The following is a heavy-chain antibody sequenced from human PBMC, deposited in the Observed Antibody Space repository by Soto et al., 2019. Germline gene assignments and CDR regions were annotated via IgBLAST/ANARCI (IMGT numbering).Heavy chain of an antibody. CDR2: IYYSGST. J-gene: IGHJ4*02. V-gene: IGHV4-4*07. D-gene: IGHD3-22*01. Sequence: SETLSLTCTVSGGSISSYYWSWIRQPAGKGLEWIGRIYYSGSTNYNPSLKSRVTLSVDTSKSQFSLKLSSVTAADTAVYYCARGLHYYDSSGYLAADYWGQGTLVTVSS. CDR3: ARGLHYYDSSGYLAADY. CDR1: GGSISSYY.